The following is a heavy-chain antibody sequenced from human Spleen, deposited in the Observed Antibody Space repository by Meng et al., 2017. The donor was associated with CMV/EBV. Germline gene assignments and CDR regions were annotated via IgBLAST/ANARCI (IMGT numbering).Heavy chain of an antibody. CDR2: IAYDGSNK. V-gene: IGHV3-30*04. J-gene: IGHJ4*02. CDR3: AIDSVIRIFGAPGY. D-gene: IGHD3-3*02. Sequence: GGSLRLSCAASGFTFSSYAMHWVRQAPGKGLEWVAVIAYDGSNKYYADSVKGRFTIYRDNFKNTLYLQMNSLRAKDTAVYYCAIDSVIRIFGAPGYWGQGTLVTVSS. CDR1: GFTFSSYA.